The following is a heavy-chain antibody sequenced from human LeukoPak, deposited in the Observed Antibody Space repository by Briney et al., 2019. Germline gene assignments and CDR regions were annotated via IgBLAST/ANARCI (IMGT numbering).Heavy chain of an antibody. D-gene: IGHD3-22*01. J-gene: IGHJ4*02. CDR2: INWNGGST. CDR3: ARGITYYYDSSGYYRPFDY. Sequence: GGSLRLSCAASGFTFDDYGMSWVRQAPGKGLEWVSGINWNGGSTGYADSVKGRFTISRDNAKNSLYLQMNSLRAEDTALYYCARGITYYYDSSGYYRPFDYWGQGTLVTVSS. CDR1: GFTFDDYG. V-gene: IGHV3-20*04.